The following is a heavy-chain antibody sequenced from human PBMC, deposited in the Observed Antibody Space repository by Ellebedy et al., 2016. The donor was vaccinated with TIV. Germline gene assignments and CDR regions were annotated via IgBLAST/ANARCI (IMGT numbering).Heavy chain of an antibody. CDR1: GGTFSSYA. D-gene: IGHD2-15*01. CDR3: ANLVAGGGQFDH. Sequence: AASVKVSCKSSGGTFSSYAITWARQASGQGLEWMGGIIPSLGLGTVKIVQKFQDRVTISPDISTSTTYMDLIRLTSDDTAVYYCANLVAGGGQFDHWGQGTLVTVSS. J-gene: IGHJ4*02. CDR2: IIPSLGLGTV. V-gene: IGHV1-69*06.